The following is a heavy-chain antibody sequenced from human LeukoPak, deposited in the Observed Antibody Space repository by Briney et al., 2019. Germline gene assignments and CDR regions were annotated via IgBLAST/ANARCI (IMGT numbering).Heavy chain of an antibody. CDR2: VSASGSST. CDR3: VKASTQFYFVN. CDR1: GFTFSTYA. Sequence: GGSLRLSCAASGFTFSTYAMHWVRQAPGKGLEWVSAVSASGSSTFYADSVKSRFTISRDDSKSTLHLQMNSLRAEDTALYYCVKASTQFYFVNWGQGTLVTVSS. D-gene: IGHD3-9*01. J-gene: IGHJ4*02. V-gene: IGHV3-23*01.